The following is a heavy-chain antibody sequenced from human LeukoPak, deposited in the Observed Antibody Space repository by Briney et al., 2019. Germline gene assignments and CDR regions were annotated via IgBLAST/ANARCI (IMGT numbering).Heavy chain of an antibody. CDR3: AKGSDYMDV. CDR2: INQDGSGK. Sequence: QPGGSLRLSCAASGFTFSGFWMTWVRQAPGKGLEWVANINQDGSGKYFVDSVKGRFTISRDNAKNSLYLQMNSLRAEDTAVYYCAKGSDYMDVWGKGTTVTASS. CDR1: GFTFSGFW. D-gene: IGHD2-15*01. V-gene: IGHV3-7*01. J-gene: IGHJ6*03.